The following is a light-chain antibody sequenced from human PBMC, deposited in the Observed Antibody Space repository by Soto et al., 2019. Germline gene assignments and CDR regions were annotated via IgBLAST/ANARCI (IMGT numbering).Light chain of an antibody. CDR2: AAS. Sequence: EIQMTQSPSSLSASVGDRVTITCRASQTVSRYLNWYQQKSGTAPKLLIYAASTLQSGVPSRFSGSGSGTEFTLTISSLQPEYFATYYCQQLNSYPLTFGGGTKVDI. CDR3: QQLNSYPLT. V-gene: IGKV1-9*01. J-gene: IGKJ4*01. CDR1: QTVSRY.